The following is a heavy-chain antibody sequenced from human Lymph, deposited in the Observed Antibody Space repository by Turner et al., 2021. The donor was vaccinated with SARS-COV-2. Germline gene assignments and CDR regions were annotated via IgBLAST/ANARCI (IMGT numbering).Heavy chain of an antibody. CDR1: GFTFSSYA. V-gene: IGHV3-23*01. CDR3: AKGVRGAMIVVVIPYFDY. D-gene: IGHD3-22*01. Sequence: EVQLFESGGGLVQPGGSLRLSCAASGFTFSSYAMSWVRKAPGKGLEWVSAIRGSGGDTYYADSVKGRFTISRDNSKNTLYLQMNSLRAEDTAVYYCAKGVRGAMIVVVIPYFDYWGQGTLVTVSS. J-gene: IGHJ4*02. CDR2: IRGSGGDT.